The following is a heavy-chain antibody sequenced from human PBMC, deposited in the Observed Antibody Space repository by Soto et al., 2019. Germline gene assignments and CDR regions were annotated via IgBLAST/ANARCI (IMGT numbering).Heavy chain of an antibody. Sequence: GASGKVSCKASGFTFTSSGMQWVRQARGQRLEWIGWIVVGSGNTNYAQKFQERVTITRDMSTSTAYMELSSLRSEDTAVYYCAAGGYCSSTSCYADFDYWGQGTLVTVSS. CDR2: IVVGSGNT. CDR1: GFTFTSSG. D-gene: IGHD2-2*01. J-gene: IGHJ4*02. V-gene: IGHV1-58*02. CDR3: AAGGYCSSTSCYADFDY.